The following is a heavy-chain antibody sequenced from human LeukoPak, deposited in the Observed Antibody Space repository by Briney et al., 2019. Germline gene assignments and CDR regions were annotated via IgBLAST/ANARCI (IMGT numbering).Heavy chain of an antibody. Sequence: PGGSLRLSCAVSGFRVSDYYMSWVRQAPGKGLEWVGLIRDSGEAFYADFVRGRFAISRDESENILYLQMNSLRVEDTAVYFCARDRAALQDWVEFDPWGQGTPVIVSS. J-gene: IGHJ5*02. V-gene: IGHV3-66*03. D-gene: IGHD3/OR15-3a*01. CDR1: GFRVSDYY. CDR3: ARDRAALQDWVEFDP. CDR2: IRDSGEA.